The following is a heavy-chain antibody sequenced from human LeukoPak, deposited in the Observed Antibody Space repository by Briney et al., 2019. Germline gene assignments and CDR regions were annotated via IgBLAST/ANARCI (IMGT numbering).Heavy chain of an antibody. V-gene: IGHV4-34*01. CDR3: ARGLGGTGGYSSGYYHYYYYYYMDV. CDR1: GGSFSGYY. D-gene: IGHD3-22*01. Sequence: SETQSLTCAVYGGSFSGYYWSWIRQPPGKGLEWIGEINHSGSTNYNPSLKSRVTISVDTSKNQFSLKLSSVTAADTAVYYCARGLGGTGGYSSGYYHYYYYYYMDVWGKGTTVTVSS. CDR2: INHSGST. J-gene: IGHJ6*03.